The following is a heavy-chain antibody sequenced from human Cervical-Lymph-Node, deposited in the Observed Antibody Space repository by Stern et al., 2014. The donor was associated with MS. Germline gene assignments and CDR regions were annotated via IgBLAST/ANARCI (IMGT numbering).Heavy chain of an antibody. CDR1: GFSLNTSGMC. Sequence: QVPLKESGPALVKPTQTLTLTCTFSGFSLNTSGMCVSWIRQPPGTALEWLALIHWDEDKYYSTSLKTRLTISKDTSKNQVVLTMTNMDPVDTATYYCARSPLLNGDIHGFDYWGQGTLVTVSS. J-gene: IGHJ4*02. CDR3: ARSPLLNGDIHGFDY. CDR2: IHWDEDK. D-gene: IGHD2-8*01. V-gene: IGHV2-70*01.